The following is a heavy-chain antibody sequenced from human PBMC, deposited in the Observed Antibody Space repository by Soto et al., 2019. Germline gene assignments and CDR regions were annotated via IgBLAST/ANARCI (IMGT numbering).Heavy chain of an antibody. J-gene: IGHJ4*02. D-gene: IGHD3-9*01. Sequence: SLRLSCTASGFTFGDYAMSWFRQAPGKGLEWVGFIRSKAYGGTTEYAASVKGRFTISRDDSKSIAYLQMNSLKTEDTAVYYCTRDPNILTGYYIPPGYWGQGTLVTGSS. CDR2: IRSKAYGGTT. V-gene: IGHV3-49*03. CDR1: GFTFGDYA. CDR3: TRDPNILTGYYIPPGY.